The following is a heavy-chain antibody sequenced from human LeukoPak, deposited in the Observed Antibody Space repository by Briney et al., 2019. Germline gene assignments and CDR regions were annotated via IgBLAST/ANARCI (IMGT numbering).Heavy chain of an antibody. J-gene: IGHJ4*02. V-gene: IGHV3-48*03. D-gene: IGHD2-2*01. Sequence: GGSLRLSCAASGFTFTNYEMTWVRQAPGKGLEWVSYISSSGTTIYYADSVKGRFTISRDNAKNSLYLQMNSLRAEDTAVYYCAKASSTHCFDYWGQGTLVTVSS. CDR2: ISSSGTTI. CDR3: AKASSTHCFDY. CDR1: GFTFTNYE.